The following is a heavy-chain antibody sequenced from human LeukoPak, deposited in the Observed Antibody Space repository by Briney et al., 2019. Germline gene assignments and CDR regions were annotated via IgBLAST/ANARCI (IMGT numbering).Heavy chain of an antibody. D-gene: IGHD5-18*01. CDR1: GFTECSNY. CDR2: NYSGGST. CDR3: ASTPAGGYSYGYGY. V-gene: IGHV3-53*01. J-gene: IGHJ4*02. Sequence: PGGSLRLSCGASGFTECSNYMIGVRQPPGEGRVWVSVNYSGGSTYYADSVKGRFTISRDNSKNTLYLQMNSLRAEDTAVYYCASTPAGGYSYGYGYWGQGILVTVSS.